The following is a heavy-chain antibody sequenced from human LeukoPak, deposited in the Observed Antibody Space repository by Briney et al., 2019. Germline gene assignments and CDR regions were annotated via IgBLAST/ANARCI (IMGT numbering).Heavy chain of an antibody. CDR1: GFTFSSYA. CDR3: AKDWADYGGPLYWYFDL. CDR2: ISGSGGST. Sequence: PGGSLRLSCAASGFTFSSYAMSWVRQAPGKGLEWVSAISGSGGSTYYADSVKGRFTISRDNSKNTLYLQMNSLRAEDTAVYYCAKDWADYGGPLYWYFDLWGRGTLVTVSS. D-gene: IGHD4-23*01. V-gene: IGHV3-23*01. J-gene: IGHJ2*01.